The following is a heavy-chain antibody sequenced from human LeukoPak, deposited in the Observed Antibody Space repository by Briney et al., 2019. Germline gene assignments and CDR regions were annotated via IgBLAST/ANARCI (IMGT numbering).Heavy chain of an antibody. CDR1: GFTFSSYA. V-gene: IGHV3-23*01. D-gene: IGHD3-10*01. CDR3: AKDFNGDQLYWFDP. J-gene: IGHJ5*02. CDR2: ISGSGGST. Sequence: GGSLRLSCAASGFTFSSYAKSWVRQAPGKGLEWVSAISGSGGSTYYADSVKGRFTISRDNSKNTLYLQMNSLRAEDTAVYYCAKDFNGDQLYWFDPWGQGTLVTVSS.